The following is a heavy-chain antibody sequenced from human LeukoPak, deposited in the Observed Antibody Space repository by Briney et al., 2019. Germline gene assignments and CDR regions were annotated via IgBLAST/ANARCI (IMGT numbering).Heavy chain of an antibody. Sequence: SETLSLTCSVSGDSSSITNYYWDWIRQPPGKGLEWIGSIYYSGSTYYNPSVKSRVTISVDTSKNQFSLKLSSVTAADTAVYYCARVKGYDYYMDVWGKGTTVTVSS. CDR3: ARVKGYDYYMDV. CDR2: IYYSGST. CDR1: GDSSSITNYY. V-gene: IGHV4-39*01. J-gene: IGHJ6*03.